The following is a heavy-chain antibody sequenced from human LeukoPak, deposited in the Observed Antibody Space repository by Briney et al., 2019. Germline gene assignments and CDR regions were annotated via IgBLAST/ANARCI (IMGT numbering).Heavy chain of an antibody. CDR3: AVLDAGIHFGY. Sequence: SLRLSCAASGFTFDDYAMHWVRQAPGKGLEWVSGISWNSGSIGYADSVKGRFTISRDNAKNSLYLQMSGLRAEDTAVYYCAVLDAGIHFGYWGQGTLVTVSS. V-gene: IGHV3-9*01. J-gene: IGHJ4*02. CDR1: GFTFDDYA. CDR2: ISWNSGSI. D-gene: IGHD1-26*01.